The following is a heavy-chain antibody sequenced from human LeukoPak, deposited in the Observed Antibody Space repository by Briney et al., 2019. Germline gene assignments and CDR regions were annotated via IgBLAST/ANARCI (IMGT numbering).Heavy chain of an antibody. CDR2: INPNSGGT. CDR1: GYTFTGYY. CDR3: ARRRSSGYYYYYGMDV. V-gene: IGHV1-2*02. Sequence: ASVKVSCKASGYTFTGYYMHCVRQAPGQGLEWMGWINPNSGGTNYAQKFQGRVTMTRDTSISTAYMELSRLRSDDTAVYYCARRRSSGYYYYYGMDVWGQGTTVTVSS. J-gene: IGHJ6*02. D-gene: IGHD6-19*01.